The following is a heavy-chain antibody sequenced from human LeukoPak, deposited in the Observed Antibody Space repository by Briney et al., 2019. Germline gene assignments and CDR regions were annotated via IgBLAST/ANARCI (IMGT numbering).Heavy chain of an antibody. D-gene: IGHD2-8*01. Sequence: PGGSLRLSCAASGFTFSSYGMSWVRQAPGKGLEWVSDISGSGRATNYADSVKGRFTVSGDRSKNTVDLQMDSLSAEDTAVYYCVKRGALIKNGMDVWGQGTTVTVSS. V-gene: IGHV3-23*01. J-gene: IGHJ6*02. CDR3: VKRGALIKNGMDV. CDR1: GFTFSSYG. CDR2: ISGSGRAT.